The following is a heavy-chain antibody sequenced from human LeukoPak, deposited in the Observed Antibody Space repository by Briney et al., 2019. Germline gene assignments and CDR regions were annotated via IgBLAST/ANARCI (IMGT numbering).Heavy chain of an antibody. CDR2: INHSGST. J-gene: IGHJ6*04. Sequence: SETLSLTCTVYGGSLSGYYWSWIRQPPGKGLEWIGEINHSGSTNHNPSLKSRVTISVDTSKNQFFLKLSSVTAADTAVYYCARGLGVWGKGTTVTVSS. CDR3: ARGLGV. CDR1: GGSLSGYY. V-gene: IGHV4-34*01.